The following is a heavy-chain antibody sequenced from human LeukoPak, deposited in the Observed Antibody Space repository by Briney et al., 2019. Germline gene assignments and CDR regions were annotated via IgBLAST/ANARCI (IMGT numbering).Heavy chain of an antibody. D-gene: IGHD6-6*01. J-gene: IGHJ4*02. CDR1: GGSISSYY. V-gene: IGHV4-59*13. CDR2: IYYSGST. Sequence: SETLSLTCTVSGGSISSYYWSWIRQPPGKGLEWIGYIYYSGSTNYNPSLKSRVTISVDTSKNQFSLKLSSVTAADTAVYYCAREGIAARLDYWGQGTLVTVSS. CDR3: AREGIAARLDY.